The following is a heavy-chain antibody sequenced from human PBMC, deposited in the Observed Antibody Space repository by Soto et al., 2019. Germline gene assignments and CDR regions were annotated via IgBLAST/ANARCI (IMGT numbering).Heavy chain of an antibody. V-gene: IGHV4-61*08. Sequence: KTSESLRLTCTASVGSVGSSDYYWSWILHPLGKRLEWIGYVYYSGTTNYNPFLESRVTLSLDKSKNQFSLKMMSVTAADKAVYYCARDGSEPTNYFDPWGQGTLVTVSS. CDR2: VYYSGTT. D-gene: IGHD4-4*01. CDR1: VGSVGSSDYY. J-gene: IGHJ5*02. CDR3: ARDGSEPTNYFDP.